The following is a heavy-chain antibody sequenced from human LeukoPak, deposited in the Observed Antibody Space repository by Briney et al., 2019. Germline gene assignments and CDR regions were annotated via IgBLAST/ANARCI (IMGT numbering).Heavy chain of an antibody. D-gene: IGHD1-26*01. CDR2: IKQDGSEK. CDR3: ATGRALDY. V-gene: IGHV3-7*01. J-gene: IGHJ4*02. Sequence: PGGSLRLSCEASGFTFSSKWMSWVRQAPGKGLEWVANIKQDGSEKYYGDSAKGRFTISRDNAQNSLFLQMNSLRAEDTAVYYCATGRALDYWGQGTLVTVSS. CDR1: GFTFSSKW.